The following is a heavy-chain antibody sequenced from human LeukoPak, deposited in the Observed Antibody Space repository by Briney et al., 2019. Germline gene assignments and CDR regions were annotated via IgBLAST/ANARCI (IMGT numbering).Heavy chain of an antibody. CDR3: VTSRYYYDSSGYYF. V-gene: IGHV3-7*01. J-gene: IGHJ4*02. Sequence: GGSLRLSCAASGFTFSSYWMSWVRQAPGKGLEWVANIRQDGSEKYYVDSVKGRFTISRDNAKNSLYLQMNSLRAEDTAVYYCVTSRYYYDSSGYYFWGQGTLVTVSS. CDR1: GFTFSSYW. CDR2: IRQDGSEK. D-gene: IGHD3-22*01.